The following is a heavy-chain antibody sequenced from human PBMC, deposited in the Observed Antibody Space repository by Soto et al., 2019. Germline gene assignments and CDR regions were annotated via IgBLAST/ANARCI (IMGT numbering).Heavy chain of an antibody. V-gene: IGHV3-15*01. CDR2: IKSKAGGETI. Sequence: GGSLRLSCAGSGFSFIYAWMTWVRQAPGKGLEWVGRIKSKAGGETIDYAAPVKGRFTISRDDSKSTVFLQMDSLKTEDTAVYYCAKVYKVDHPTLAHWGQGTLVTVSS. J-gene: IGHJ5*02. CDR3: AKVYKVDHPTLAH. CDR1: GFSFIYAW. D-gene: IGHD1-1*01.